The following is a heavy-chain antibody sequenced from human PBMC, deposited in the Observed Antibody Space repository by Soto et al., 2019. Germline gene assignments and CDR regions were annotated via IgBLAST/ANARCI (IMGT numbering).Heavy chain of an antibody. CDR2: ISYDGSNK. D-gene: IGHD2-2*01. CDR1: GFTFSSYG. CDR3: AKALRGVVVPAAMFVDY. J-gene: IGHJ4*02. V-gene: IGHV3-30*18. Sequence: QVQLVESGGGVVQPGRSLRLSCAASGFTFSSYGMHWVRQAPGKGLEWVAVISYDGSNKYYADSVKGRFTISRDNSKNTLYLQMKSLRAEDTAVYYCAKALRGVVVPAAMFVDYWGQGTLVTVSS.